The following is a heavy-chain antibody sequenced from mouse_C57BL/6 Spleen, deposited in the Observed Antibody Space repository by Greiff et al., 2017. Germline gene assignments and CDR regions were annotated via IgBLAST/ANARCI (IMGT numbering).Heavy chain of an antibody. D-gene: IGHD4-1*01. Sequence: VQLQQSGPELVKPGASVKLSCKASGYTFTSYDITWVKQRPGQGLEWIGWIYPRDGSTKYNEKFKGKATLTVDTSSSTAYMELHSLTSEDSAVXFCARWESYYAMDYWGQGTSVTVSS. J-gene: IGHJ4*01. CDR2: IYPRDGST. V-gene: IGHV1-85*01. CDR1: GYTFTSYD. CDR3: ARWESYYAMDY.